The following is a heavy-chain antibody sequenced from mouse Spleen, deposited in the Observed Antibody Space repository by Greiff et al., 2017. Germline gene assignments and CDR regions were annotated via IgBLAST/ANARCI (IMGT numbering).Heavy chain of an antibody. V-gene: IGHV1-77*01. CDR1: GYTFTDYY. CDR2: IYPGSGNT. Sequence: VQLQQSGAELARPGASVKLSCKASGYTFTDYYINWVKQRTGQGLEWIGEIYPGSGNTYYNEKFKGKATLTADKSSSTAYMQLSSLTSEDSGVYCCARTDYGNYGYAMDYWGQGTSVTVSS. D-gene: IGHD2-1*01. J-gene: IGHJ4*01. CDR3: ARTDYGNYGYAMDY.